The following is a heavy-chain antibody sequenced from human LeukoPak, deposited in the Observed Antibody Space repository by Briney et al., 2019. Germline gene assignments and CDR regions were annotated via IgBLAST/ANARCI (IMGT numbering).Heavy chain of an antibody. CDR2: IIPIFGTA. V-gene: IGHV1-69*13. Sequence: PVKVSCKASGGTFSSYAISWVRQAPGQGLEWMGGIIPIFGTANYAQKFQGRVTITADESTSTAYMELSSLRSEDTAVYYCARAGHYYDSSASSYYYYGMDVWGQGTTVTVSS. J-gene: IGHJ6*02. CDR1: GGTFSSYA. D-gene: IGHD3-22*01. CDR3: ARAGHYYDSSASSYYYYGMDV.